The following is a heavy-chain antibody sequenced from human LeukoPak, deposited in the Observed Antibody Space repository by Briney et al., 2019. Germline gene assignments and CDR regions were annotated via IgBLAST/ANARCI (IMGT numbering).Heavy chain of an antibody. Sequence: PGGSLRLSCAASGFTFSSYAMSWVRQAPGKGLEWVSAISGSGGSTYDSDSVKGRFTISRDNSKNTLYLQMNSLRAEDTAVYYCAKDLQYSSGWYPYYFDYWGQGTLVTVSS. CDR3: AKDLQYSSGWYPYYFDY. V-gene: IGHV3-23*01. J-gene: IGHJ4*02. CDR2: ISGSGGST. D-gene: IGHD6-19*01. CDR1: GFTFSSYA.